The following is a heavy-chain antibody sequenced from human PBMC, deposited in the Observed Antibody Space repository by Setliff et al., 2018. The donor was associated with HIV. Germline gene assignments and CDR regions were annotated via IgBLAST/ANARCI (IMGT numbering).Heavy chain of an antibody. CDR3: AIIRVNGSPY. D-gene: IGHD3-10*01. CDR1: GFSFSDYY. CDR2: ITSSGTTT. Sequence: PGGSLRLSCAASGFSFSDYYMTWVRQAPRRGLEWVSYITSSGTTTLYGDSMRGRFTASRDNAESSMYLQMNNLRAEDTAVYYCAIIRVNGSPYWGQGTPVTVSS. J-gene: IGHJ4*02. V-gene: IGHV3-11*04.